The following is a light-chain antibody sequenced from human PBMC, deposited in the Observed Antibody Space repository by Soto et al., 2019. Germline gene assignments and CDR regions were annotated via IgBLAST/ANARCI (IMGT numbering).Light chain of an antibody. CDR3: AAWDDNLRGLV. J-gene: IGLJ1*01. CDR1: SSNIGSNY. V-gene: IGLV1-47*01. Sequence: QSVLTQPPSASGAPGQRVTISCSGSSSNIGSNYVNWYQELPGTAPKGLIRRNDERPSGVPDRFSGSKSGTSAALAISGLRSEDEADYYCAAWDDNLRGLVFGTGTKLTVL. CDR2: RND.